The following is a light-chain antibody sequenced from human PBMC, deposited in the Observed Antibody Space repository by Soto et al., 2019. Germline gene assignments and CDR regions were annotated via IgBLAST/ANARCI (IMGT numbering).Light chain of an antibody. CDR2: EVN. CDR1: RSDIGAYDY. V-gene: IGLV2-14*01. Sequence: ALTQPASLSGSPVQSITISCTGTRSDIGAYDYVSWFQQHPGKAPKLMISEVNNRPSGVSNRFSGSTSGNTAYLTISGLQVEDEAEYFCFSFTTTRSHVFGAGTKGTVL. CDR3: FSFTTTRSHV. J-gene: IGLJ1*01.